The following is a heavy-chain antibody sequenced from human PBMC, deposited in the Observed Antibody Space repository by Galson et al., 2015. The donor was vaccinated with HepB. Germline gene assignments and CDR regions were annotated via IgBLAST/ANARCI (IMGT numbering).Heavy chain of an antibody. CDR1: GGTFSSYA. Sequence: SVTVSCKASGGTFSSYAISWVRQAPGQGLEWMGGIIPIFGTANYAQKFQGRVTITADESTSTAYMELSSLRSEDTAVYYCARLMSVYNWNDDDFDYWGQGTLVTVSS. CDR2: IIPIFGTA. V-gene: IGHV1-69*13. J-gene: IGHJ4*02. CDR3: ARLMSVYNWNDDDFDY. D-gene: IGHD1-1*01.